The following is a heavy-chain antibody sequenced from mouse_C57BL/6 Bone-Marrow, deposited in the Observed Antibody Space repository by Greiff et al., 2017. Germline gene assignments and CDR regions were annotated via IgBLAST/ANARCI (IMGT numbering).Heavy chain of an antibody. CDR3: ARVLYYKKSYDAMAY. CDR1: GFNITDDY. CDR2: IDPENGDT. D-gene: IGHD1-1*01. Sequence: VQLMESGAELVRPGASVKLSCTASGFNITDDYMSWVKQRTEQGLEWIGWIDPENGDTDYDSKFQGKATLTADTSSSTAYLQLRSLTSEDTAVYYCARVLYYKKSYDAMAYWGQGTLVTVSS. J-gene: IGHJ4*01. V-gene: IGHV14-4*01.